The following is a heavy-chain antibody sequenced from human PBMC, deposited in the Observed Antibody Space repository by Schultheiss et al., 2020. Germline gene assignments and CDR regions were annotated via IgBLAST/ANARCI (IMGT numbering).Heavy chain of an antibody. CDR2: ISSNGGST. J-gene: IGHJ4*02. D-gene: IGHD1-26*01. CDR3: ARGEEAVGAIDY. CDR1: GFTFSSYA. V-gene: IGHV3-64*01. Sequence: ESLKISCAASGFTFSSYAMHWVRQAPGKGLEYVSAISSNGGSTYYANSVKGRFTISRDNSKNTLYLQMGSLRAEDMAVYYCARGEEAVGAIDYWGQGTLVTVSS.